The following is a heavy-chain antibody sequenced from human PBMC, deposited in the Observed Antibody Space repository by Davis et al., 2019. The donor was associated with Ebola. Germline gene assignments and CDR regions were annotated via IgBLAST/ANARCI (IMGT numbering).Heavy chain of an antibody. CDR1: GYTFTSYY. J-gene: IGHJ4*02. D-gene: IGHD1-26*01. V-gene: IGHV1-46*01. CDR3: ARDGGGSYYAVLNFDY. Sequence: ASVKVSCKASGYTFTSYYMHWVRQAPGQGLEWMGIINPSGGSTSYAQKFQGRVTITADESTSTAYMELSSLRSEDTAVYYCARDGGGSYYAVLNFDYWGQGTLVTVSS. CDR2: INPSGGST.